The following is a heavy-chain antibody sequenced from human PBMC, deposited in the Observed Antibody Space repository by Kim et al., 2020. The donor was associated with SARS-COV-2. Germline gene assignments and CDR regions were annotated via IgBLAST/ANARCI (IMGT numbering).Heavy chain of an antibody. CDR1: GFSFSSCA. D-gene: IGHD1-1*01. J-gene: IGHJ6*02. Sequence: GGSLRLSCAASGFSFSSCAINWVRQAPGKGLEWVSSISNDGSYIYYADSVKGRFTISRDNSKNTLYLQMNSLRAEDTALYYCARDPRSRLGGLTYSYYGMDVWGQGTTVTASS. CDR3: ARDPRSRLGGLTYSYYGMDV. V-gene: IGHV3-21*01. CDR2: ISNDGSYI.